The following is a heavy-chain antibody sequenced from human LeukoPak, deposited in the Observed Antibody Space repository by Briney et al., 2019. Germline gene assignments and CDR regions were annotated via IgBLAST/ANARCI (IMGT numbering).Heavy chain of an antibody. CDR3: TNYGKLWCGVHYS. CDR1: GFTFSSYG. V-gene: IGHV3-33*06. D-gene: IGHD4/OR15-4a*01. J-gene: IGHJ5*02. CDR2: IWYDGSNK. Sequence: GRSLRLSCAASGFTFSSYGMHWVRQAPGKGLEWVAVIWYDGSNKYYADSVKGRFTISRDNSKNTLYLQMNSLRDEDTAVYYCTNYGKLWCGVHYSWYQGAVVPVSS.